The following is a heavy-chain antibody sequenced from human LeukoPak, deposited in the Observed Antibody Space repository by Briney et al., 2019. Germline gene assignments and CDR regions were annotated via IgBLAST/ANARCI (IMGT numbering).Heavy chain of an antibody. V-gene: IGHV1-69*06. J-gene: IGHJ4*02. CDR2: IIPIFGTA. D-gene: IGHD3-3*01. CDR1: GGTFSSYA. CDR3: ARVKTIFGVVIHTPFDY. Sequence: SVKVSCKASGGTFSSYAISWVRQAPGQGLEWMGGIIPIFGTANYAQKFQGRVTTTADKSTSTAYMELSSLRSEDTAVYYCARVKTIFGVVIHTPFDYWGQGTLVTVSS.